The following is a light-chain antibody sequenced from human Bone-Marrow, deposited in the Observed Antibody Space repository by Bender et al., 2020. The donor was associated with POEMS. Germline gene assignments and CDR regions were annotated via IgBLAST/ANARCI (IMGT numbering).Light chain of an antibody. Sequence: QSALTQPASLSGSPGQSITISCTGTSSDVGNYNLVSWYQQHPGKTPKLMIFDVSHRPSGVSDRFSGSKSGNTASLTISGLQAEDEADYYCSSYTRSRPWVFGGGNKLTVL. CDR3: SSYTRSRPWV. V-gene: IGLV2-14*02. CDR2: DVS. J-gene: IGLJ3*02. CDR1: SSDVGNYNL.